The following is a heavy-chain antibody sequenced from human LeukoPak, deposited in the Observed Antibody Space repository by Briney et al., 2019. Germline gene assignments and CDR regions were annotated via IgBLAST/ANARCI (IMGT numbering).Heavy chain of an antibody. Sequence: ASVKVSCKASGYTFTGYYMHWVRQAPGQGLEWMGWINPNSGDTSYAQNFQGRVTMTRDTSITTAYMELSSLTSGDTAAYYCVRGRKMAAAGTESPALFDYWGQGTLVAVSS. CDR2: INPNSGDT. CDR3: VRGRKMAAAGTESPALFDY. V-gene: IGHV1-2*02. D-gene: IGHD6-13*01. J-gene: IGHJ4*02. CDR1: GYTFTGYY.